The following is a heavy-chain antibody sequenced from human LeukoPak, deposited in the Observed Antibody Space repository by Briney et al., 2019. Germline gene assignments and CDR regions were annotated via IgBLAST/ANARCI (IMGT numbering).Heavy chain of an antibody. V-gene: IGHV4-39*01. CDR1: GGSISSSSYY. D-gene: IGHD1-7*01. J-gene: IGHJ4*02. Sequence: SETLSLTCTVSGGSISSSSYYWGWIRQPPGKGLEWIGSIYYSGSTYYNPSLKRRVTISVDTSKNQFSLKLSSVTAADTAVYYCAIRVNFAIDYWGQGTLVTVSS. CDR2: IYYSGST. CDR3: AIRVNFAIDY.